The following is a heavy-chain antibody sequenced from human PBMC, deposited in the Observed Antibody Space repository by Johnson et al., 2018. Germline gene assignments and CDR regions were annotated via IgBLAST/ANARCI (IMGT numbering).Heavy chain of an antibody. D-gene: IGHD3-22*01. J-gene: IGHJ6*02. CDR2: IWYDGSNK. Sequence: QVQLVESGGGVVQPGRSLRLSCAASGFTFSSYGMHWVRQAPGKGLEWVAVIWYDGSNKYYADSVKGRFTISRDNSKNTLSLQMNSLRAEDTAVYYCARARVNYYYYGMDVWGQGTTVTVSS. CDR3: ARARVNYYYYGMDV. V-gene: IGHV3-33*01. CDR1: GFTFSSYG.